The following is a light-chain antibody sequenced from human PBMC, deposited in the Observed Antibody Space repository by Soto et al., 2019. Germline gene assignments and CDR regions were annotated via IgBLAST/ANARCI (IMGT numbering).Light chain of an antibody. CDR1: QSVSNQ. J-gene: IGKJ5*01. Sequence: EIVLTPSPVILSLSPGARATLSCRASQSVSNQLAWYQQKPGQAPRLLIYDASRRVTGIPARFSGSGSGTDFTLTLSSLQPEEFAVYYCQQRAGSSTFGQGTRLEIK. CDR2: DAS. V-gene: IGKV3-11*01. CDR3: QQRAGSST.